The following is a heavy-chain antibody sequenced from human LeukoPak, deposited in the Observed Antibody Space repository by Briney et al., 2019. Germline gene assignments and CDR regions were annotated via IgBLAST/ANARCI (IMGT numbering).Heavy chain of an antibody. CDR1: GYSITSYD. V-gene: IGHV1-8*01. D-gene: IGHD3-10*01. CDR2: MNSNSGNT. J-gene: IGHJ6*02. CDR3: ARGGTLVRGVAILYGMDV. Sequence: ASVMVSCRASGYSITSYDINWVRQAPGQGLEWVGWMNSNSGNTGYARKFQGRVTLTRDTSINTAYMEVNSLTSEDTAVYYCARGGTLVRGVAILYGMDVWGQGTTVTVSS.